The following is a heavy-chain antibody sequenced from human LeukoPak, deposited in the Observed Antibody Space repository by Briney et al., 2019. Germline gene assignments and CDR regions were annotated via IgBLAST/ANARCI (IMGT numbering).Heavy chain of an antibody. CDR2: IYYSGST. CDR1: GGSISSSSYY. V-gene: IGHV4-39*01. Sequence: SETLSLTCTVSGGSISSSSYYWGWIRQPPGKGLEWIGSIYYSGSTYYNPSLKSRVTISVDTSKNQFSLKLSSVTAADTAVYYCARLLASGYSSPLDYWGQGTLVTVSS. D-gene: IGHD6-13*01. J-gene: IGHJ4*02. CDR3: ARLLASGYSSPLDY.